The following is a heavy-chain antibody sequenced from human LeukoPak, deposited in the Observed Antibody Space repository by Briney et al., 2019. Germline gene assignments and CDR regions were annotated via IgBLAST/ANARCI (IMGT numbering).Heavy chain of an antibody. J-gene: IGHJ4*02. CDR3: AKVAVEYYYGSGSFDY. CDR2: INSDGSGT. D-gene: IGHD3-10*01. CDR1: GFTFSTYW. Sequence: GGSLRLSCAPSGFTFSTYWMHWVRQAPGKGLVWVSRINSDGSGTTYADSVKGRFTISRDNAKNTLYLQMNSLRAEDTAVYYCAKVAVEYYYGSGSFDYWGQGTLVTVSS. V-gene: IGHV3-74*01.